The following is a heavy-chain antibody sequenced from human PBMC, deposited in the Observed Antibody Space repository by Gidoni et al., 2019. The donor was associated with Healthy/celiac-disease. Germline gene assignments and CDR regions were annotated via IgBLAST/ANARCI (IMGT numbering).Heavy chain of an antibody. CDR3: ARQSIYYYGSGSQNWFDL. D-gene: IGHD3-10*01. Sequence: QLQLQESGPGLVKPSETLSLTCTVSGGSISSSSFYWGWIRQPPGKGLAWIGTIYYSGSTYYNPSLKSRVTISVDTSKNQFSLKLSSVTAADTAVYYCARQSIYYYGSGSQNWFDLWGQGTLVTVSS. V-gene: IGHV4-39*01. CDR1: GGSISSSSFY. J-gene: IGHJ5*02. CDR2: IYYSGST.